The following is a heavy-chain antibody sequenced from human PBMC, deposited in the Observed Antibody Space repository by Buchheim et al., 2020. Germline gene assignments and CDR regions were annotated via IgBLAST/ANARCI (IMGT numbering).Heavy chain of an antibody. V-gene: IGHV1-46*01. Sequence: QVQLVQSGAEMKKPGASVKISCKASGYTVTTYYVHWVRQAPGQGLEWMGLINPSGDSTGYAQRFQGRVTVTRDTSTITCNMELSSLRSEDTAVYYCAGEYSGSGGFQHWGQGT. CDR2: INPSGDST. CDR3: AGEYSGSGGFQH. J-gene: IGHJ1*01. CDR1: GYTVTTYY. D-gene: IGHD6-25*01.